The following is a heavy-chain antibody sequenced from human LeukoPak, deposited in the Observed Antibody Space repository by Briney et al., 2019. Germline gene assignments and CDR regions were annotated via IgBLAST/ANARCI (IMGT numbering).Heavy chain of an antibody. D-gene: IGHD3-22*01. J-gene: IGHJ4*02. CDR3: ARELNNYYDSKDSY. Sequence: ASVKVSCKASGYTFTSYDINWVRQATGQGLEWMGWMNPNSGNTGYAQKFQGRVTMTRNTSISTAYMELSSLRSEDTAVYYCARELNNYYDSKDSYWGQGTLVTVSS. V-gene: IGHV1-8*01. CDR2: MNPNSGNT. CDR1: GYTFTSYD.